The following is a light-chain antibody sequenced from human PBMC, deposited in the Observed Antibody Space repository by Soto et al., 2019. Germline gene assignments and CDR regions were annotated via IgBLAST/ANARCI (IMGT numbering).Light chain of an antibody. CDR1: SSDIGGNDY. CDR2: EVN. V-gene: IGLV2-14*01. Sequence: QSVLTQPASVSGSRGQSITISCTGASSDIGGNDYVSWYQQHPGKAPKLIIYEVNNRPSGVSHRFSGSKSGNTASLTISGLQAEDEADYFCSSYTTATTYVFGVGTKVTVL. J-gene: IGLJ1*01. CDR3: SSYTTATTYV.